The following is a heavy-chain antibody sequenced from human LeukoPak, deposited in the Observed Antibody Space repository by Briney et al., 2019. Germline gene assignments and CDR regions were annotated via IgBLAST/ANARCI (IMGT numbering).Heavy chain of an antibody. CDR3: ARVSGLGMNEYLQH. CDR1: GLTFSNSW. Sequence: GGSLRLSCAASGLTFSNSWMHWVRQAPGKGLVWVSRINNDGSYSSYADSVKGRFTISRDNAKNTLYLQMNSLRAEDTAVYFCARVSGLGMNEYLQHWGQGTLVTVSP. D-gene: IGHD3-10*01. J-gene: IGHJ1*01. CDR2: INNDGSYS. V-gene: IGHV3-74*01.